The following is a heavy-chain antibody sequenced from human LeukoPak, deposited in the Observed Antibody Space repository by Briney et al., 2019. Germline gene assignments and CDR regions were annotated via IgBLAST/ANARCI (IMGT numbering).Heavy chain of an antibody. CDR2: INSDGSST. CDR1: GFTFSSYW. V-gene: IGHV3-74*01. D-gene: IGHD3-9*01. CDR3: ARGRALYDILTLGY. Sequence: GGSLRLSCAASGFTFSSYWMHWVRQAPGQGLVWVSRINSDGSSTSYADSVKGRFTISRDNAKNTLYLQMNSLRAEDTAVYYCARGRALYDILTLGYWGQGTLVTVSS. J-gene: IGHJ4*02.